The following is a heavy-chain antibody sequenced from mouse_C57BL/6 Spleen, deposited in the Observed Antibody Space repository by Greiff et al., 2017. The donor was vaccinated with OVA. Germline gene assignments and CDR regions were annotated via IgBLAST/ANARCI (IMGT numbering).Heavy chain of an antibody. J-gene: IGHJ3*01. V-gene: IGHV1-26*01. CDR1: GYTFTDYY. CDR2: INPNNGGT. Sequence: EVQLQQSGPELVKPGASVKISCKASGYTFTDYYMNWVKQSHGKSLEWIGDINPNNGGTSYNQKFKGKATLTVDKSSSTAYMELRSLTSEDSAVYYCAREGVIYYDYPTGFAYWGQGTLVTVSA. CDR3: AREGVIYYDYPTGFAY. D-gene: IGHD2-4*01.